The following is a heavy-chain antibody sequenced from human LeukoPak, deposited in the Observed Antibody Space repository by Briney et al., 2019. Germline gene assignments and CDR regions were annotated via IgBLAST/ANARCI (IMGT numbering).Heavy chain of an antibody. J-gene: IGHJ6*03. CDR2: ISGSGDSS. D-gene: IGHD5-24*01. V-gene: IGHV3-23*01. CDR1: GFTFSIYA. Sequence: GGSLRLSCAASGFTFSIYAMSWVRQAPGKGLEWVSLISGSGDSSYYADSVQGRFTISRDNSQNTVFLQMNSLRAEDTAVHYCAKDGGPTLNYYYYMDVWGKGTTVTVSS. CDR3: AKDGGPTLNYYYYMDV.